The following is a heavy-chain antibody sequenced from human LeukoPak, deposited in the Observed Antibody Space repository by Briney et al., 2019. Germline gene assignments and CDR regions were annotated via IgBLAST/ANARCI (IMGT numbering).Heavy chain of an antibody. CDR2: ISSSSSTI. Sequence: GGSLRLSCAASGFTFSSYSMNWVRRAPGKGLEWVSYISSSSSTIYYADSVKGRFTISRDNAKNSLYLQMNSLRAEDTAVYYCAREGSGSYDYYYYMDVWGKGTTVTVSS. V-gene: IGHV3-48*01. J-gene: IGHJ6*03. D-gene: IGHD1-26*01. CDR3: AREGSGSYDYYYYMDV. CDR1: GFTFSSYS.